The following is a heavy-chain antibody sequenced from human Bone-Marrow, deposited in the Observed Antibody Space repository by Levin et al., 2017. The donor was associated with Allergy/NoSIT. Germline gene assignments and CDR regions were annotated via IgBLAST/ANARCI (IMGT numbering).Heavy chain of an antibody. CDR3: ARAVTIFGVNNLYYFDT. CDR2: IYGRGTS. Sequence: SETLSLTCSVSGGPVSGFYWSWLRQPAGKGLEWIGPIYGRGTSHYNPSLKSRVSMSVDKSKNQFSLNMTSVTAPDTALYYCARAVTIFGVNNLYYFDTWGQGILVTVSS. CDR1: GGPVSGFY. D-gene: IGHD3-3*01. J-gene: IGHJ4*02. V-gene: IGHV4-4*07.